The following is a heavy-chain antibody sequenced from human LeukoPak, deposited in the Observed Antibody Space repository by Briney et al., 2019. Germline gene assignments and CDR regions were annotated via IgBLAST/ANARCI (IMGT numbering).Heavy chain of an antibody. V-gene: IGHV1-8*03. Sequence: ASVKVSCKASGYTFASYDINWVRQATGQGLEWMGWMNPNSGNTGYAQKFQGRVTITRNTSISTAYMELSSLRSEDTAVYYCARVYYDFWSGYSFDYWGQGTLVTVSS. D-gene: IGHD3-3*01. CDR3: ARVYYDFWSGYSFDY. J-gene: IGHJ4*02. CDR2: MNPNSGNT. CDR1: GYTFASYD.